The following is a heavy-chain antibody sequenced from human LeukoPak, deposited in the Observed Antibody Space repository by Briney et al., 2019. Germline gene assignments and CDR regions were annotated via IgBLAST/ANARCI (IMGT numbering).Heavy chain of an antibody. V-gene: IGHV1-18*01. D-gene: IGHD7-27*01. CDR1: GYTFTSYA. Sequence: GASVKVSCKASGYTFTSYAISWVRQAPGQGLEWMGWISTYNGNTNYAQKLQGRVTMTTDTSTSTAYMELRSLRSDDTAAYYCARDRANWGTYDAFDIWGQGTMVTVSS. CDR2: ISTYNGNT. J-gene: IGHJ3*02. CDR3: ARDRANWGTYDAFDI.